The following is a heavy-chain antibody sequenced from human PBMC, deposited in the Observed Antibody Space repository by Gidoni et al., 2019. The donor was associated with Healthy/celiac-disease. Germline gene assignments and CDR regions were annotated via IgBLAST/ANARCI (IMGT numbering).Heavy chain of an antibody. CDR3: ASQIITGTTLDY. CDR2: INPSGGST. Sequence: QVQLVQSGAEVKKPGASAKVSCKASGYTFTSYYMHWVRQAPGQGLEWMGIINPSGGSTSYAQKFQGRVTMTRDTSTSTVYMELSSLGSEDTAVYYCASQIITGTTLDYWGQGTLVTVSS. D-gene: IGHD1-7*01. V-gene: IGHV1-46*03. CDR1: GYTFTSYY. J-gene: IGHJ4*02.